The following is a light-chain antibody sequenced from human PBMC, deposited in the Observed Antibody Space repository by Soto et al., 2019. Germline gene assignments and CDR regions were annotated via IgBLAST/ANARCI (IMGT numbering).Light chain of an antibody. CDR1: FSNIGSNY. V-gene: IGLV1-47*02. Sequence: QAVVTQPPSASGTPGQRVTISCSGRFSNIGSNYVYWYQQLPGTAPKLLIFTNDQRTSGVPGRFSGSKSGTSASLAISGLRSEDEADYYCAVWDDSQRGWVFGGGTKLTVL. CDR2: TND. CDR3: AVWDDSQRGWV. J-gene: IGLJ3*02.